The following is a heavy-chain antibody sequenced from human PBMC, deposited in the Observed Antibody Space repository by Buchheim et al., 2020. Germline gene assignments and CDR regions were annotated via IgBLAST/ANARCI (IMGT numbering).Heavy chain of an antibody. V-gene: IGHV1-2*02. CDR1: GYTFSDYS. CDR3: ARGPVSGVKYVSQYLFGMDV. D-gene: IGHD2-2*01. Sequence: QVQLVQSGAEVKKPGASVKVSCKASGYTFSDYSIHWVRQAPGQGLEWLGWINPLSGDTNYLQKVQDRVSMTRDTSISTAYMEVTRLSADDTAVYYCARGPVSGVKYVSQYLFGMDVWGQGTT. J-gene: IGHJ6*02. CDR2: INPLSGDT.